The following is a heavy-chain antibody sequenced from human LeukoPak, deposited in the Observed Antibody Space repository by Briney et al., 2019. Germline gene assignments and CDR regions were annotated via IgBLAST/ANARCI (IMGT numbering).Heavy chain of an antibody. CDR2: IRYDGRHK. CDR3: AKDRVGPHAFDI. Sequence: PGGSLRLSCAASGFTFSTYWMHWVRQAPGKGLEWLGFIRYDGRHKYYADSVKGRFTVSRDNFNNTLYLHLNSLRAEDTAVYYCAKDRVGPHAFDIWGQGTVVTVSS. D-gene: IGHD1-26*01. J-gene: IGHJ3*02. V-gene: IGHV3-30*02. CDR1: GFTFSTYW.